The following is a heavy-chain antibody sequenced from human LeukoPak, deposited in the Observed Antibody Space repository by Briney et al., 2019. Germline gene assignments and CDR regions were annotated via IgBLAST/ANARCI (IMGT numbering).Heavy chain of an antibody. V-gene: IGHV4-34*01. CDR1: GGTFSGYY. D-gene: IGHD6-19*01. CDR3: AREGSGSALYY. Sequence: SETLSLTCAVYGGTFSGYYWSWIRQPPGKGLEWIGEINHSGSTNYNPSLKSRVTISVDTSKNQFSLKLSSVTAADTAVYYCAREGSGSALYYWGQGALVFVSS. J-gene: IGHJ4*02. CDR2: INHSGST.